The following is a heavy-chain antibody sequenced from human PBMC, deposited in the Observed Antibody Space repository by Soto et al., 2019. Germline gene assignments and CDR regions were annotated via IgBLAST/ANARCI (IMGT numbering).Heavy chain of an antibody. V-gene: IGHV6-1*01. D-gene: IGHD5-18*01. Sequence: PSQTLSLTCAISGDSVSSNSAAWDWIRQSPSRGLECLGRTYYRSKWYSSYAVSVKSRITINPDTSKNQFSLQLNSVTPEDTAVYYCARGPETTMGTFDIWGQGTVVTVSS. J-gene: IGHJ3*02. CDR1: GDSVSSNSAA. CDR3: ARGPETTMGTFDI. CDR2: TYYRSKWYS.